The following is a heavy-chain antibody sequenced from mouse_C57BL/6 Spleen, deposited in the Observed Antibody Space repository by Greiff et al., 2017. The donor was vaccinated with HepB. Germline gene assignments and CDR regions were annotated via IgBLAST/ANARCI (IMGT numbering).Heavy chain of an antibody. CDR3: ARYYDGYYDGFDY. Sequence: VQLQQPGAELVRPGSSVKLSCKASGYTFTSYWMDWVKQRPGQGLEWIGNIYPSDSETHYNQKFKDKATLTVDKSSSTAYMQLSSLTSEDSAVYYCARYYDGYYDGFDYWGQGTTLTVSS. CDR1: GYTFTSYW. V-gene: IGHV1-61*01. D-gene: IGHD2-3*01. J-gene: IGHJ2*01. CDR2: IYPSDSET.